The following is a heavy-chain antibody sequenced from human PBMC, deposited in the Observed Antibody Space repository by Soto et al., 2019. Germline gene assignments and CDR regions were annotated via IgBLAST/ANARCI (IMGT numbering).Heavy chain of an antibody. V-gene: IGHV4-59*08. CDR2: IYYSGST. J-gene: IGHJ5*02. CDR1: GGSLSSFY. Sequence: PSETLSLTCTVSGGSLSSFYWGWFRQPPGKGLEWIGYIYYSGSTNYNPSLKSRVTISVDTSKNQFSLKLSSVTAADTAVYYCARHFGQWLVPWGQGTLVTVSS. D-gene: IGHD6-19*01. CDR3: ARHFGQWLVP.